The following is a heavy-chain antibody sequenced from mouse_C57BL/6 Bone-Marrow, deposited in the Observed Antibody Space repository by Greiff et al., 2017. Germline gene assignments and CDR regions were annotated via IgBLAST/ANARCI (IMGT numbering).Heavy chain of an antibody. V-gene: IGHV1-80*01. CDR3: AKLLSYYGSSYFDY. D-gene: IGHD1-1*01. CDR1: GYAFSSYW. J-gene: IGHJ2*01. CDR2: IYPGDGDT. Sequence: LMESGASVKISCKASGYAFSSYWMNWVKQRPGKGLEWIGQIYPGDGDTNYNGKFKGKATLTADKSSSTAYMQLSSLTSEDSAVYFCAKLLSYYGSSYFDYWGQGTTLTVSS.